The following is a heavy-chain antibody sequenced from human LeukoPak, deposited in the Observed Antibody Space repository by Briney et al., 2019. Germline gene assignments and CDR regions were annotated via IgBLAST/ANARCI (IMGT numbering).Heavy chain of an antibody. V-gene: IGHV3-30*04. CDR1: GFTFSSYV. J-gene: IGHJ4*02. CDR3: ARVIEMATITQALDY. Sequence: GRSLRLSCAASGFTFSSYVMHWDRQAPGKRLEWVAVVSYDGSNEFYADSVKGRFTISRDNSKNTLYLQMNSLRAEDTAVYYCARVIEMATITQALDYWGQGTLVTVSS. CDR2: VSYDGSNE. D-gene: IGHD5-24*01.